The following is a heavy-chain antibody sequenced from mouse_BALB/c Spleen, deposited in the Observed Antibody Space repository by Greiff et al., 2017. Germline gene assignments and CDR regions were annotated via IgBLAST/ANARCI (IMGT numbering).Heavy chain of an antibody. Sequence: EVKLMESGGGLVKPGGSLKLSCAASGFTFSSYAMSWVRQTPEKRLEWVASISSGGSTYYPDSAKGRFTISRDNARNILYLQMSSLRSEDTAMYYCARGNYYGSSARYYAMDYWGQGTSVTVSS. D-gene: IGHD1-1*01. CDR2: ISSGGST. J-gene: IGHJ4*01. V-gene: IGHV5-6-5*01. CDR1: GFTFSSYA. CDR3: ARGNYYGSSARYYAMDY.